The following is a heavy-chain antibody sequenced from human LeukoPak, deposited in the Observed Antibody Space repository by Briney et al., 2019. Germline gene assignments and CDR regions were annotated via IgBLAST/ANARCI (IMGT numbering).Heavy chain of an antibody. V-gene: IGHV1-2*02. J-gene: IGHJ4*02. CDR3: ARVISYYYDSSGYWEGYFDY. Sequence: ASVKVSCKASGYTFTGYYMHWVRQAPGQGLEWMGWISPNSGGTNYAQKFQGRVTMTRDTSISTAYMELSRLRSDDTAVYYCARVISYYYDSSGYWEGYFDYWGQGTLVTVSS. CDR1: GYTFTGYY. D-gene: IGHD3-22*01. CDR2: ISPNSGGT.